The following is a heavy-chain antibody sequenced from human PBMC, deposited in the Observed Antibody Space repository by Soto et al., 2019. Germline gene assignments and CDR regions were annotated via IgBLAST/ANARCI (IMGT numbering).Heavy chain of an antibody. CDR2: IKSDGSGT. V-gene: IGHV3-74*01. J-gene: IGHJ4*02. D-gene: IGHD5-18*01. CDR3: ARGDGDYNDGNGYLGRH. Sequence: EVQLVESGGGLVQPGGSLRLSCAASGFTFSSYWMHWVRQAPGKGLVWVSRIKSDGSGTYYADSVKGRLTISRDNAKTTLYLQMNSLRAEDTAVDYCARGDGDYNDGNGYLGRHWGQGTLVTVSS. CDR1: GFTFSSYW.